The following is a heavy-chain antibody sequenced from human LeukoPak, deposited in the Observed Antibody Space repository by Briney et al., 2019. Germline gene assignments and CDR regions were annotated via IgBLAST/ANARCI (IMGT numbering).Heavy chain of an antibody. D-gene: IGHD6-13*01. CDR3: ARASSSSWYLYYYYYYMDV. CDR2: IKTDGSST. V-gene: IGHV3-74*01. CDR1: GFTFSSYW. Sequence: GGSLRLSCAASGFTFSSYWMHWVRQAPGKGLVWVSHIKTDGSSTNYAESVKGRFTISRDNAKNTVYLQMNSLRAEDTAVYYCARASSSSWYLYYYYYYMDVWGKGTTVTVSS. J-gene: IGHJ6*03.